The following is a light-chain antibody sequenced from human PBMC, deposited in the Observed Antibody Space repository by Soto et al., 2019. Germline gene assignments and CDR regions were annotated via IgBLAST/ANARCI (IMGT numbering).Light chain of an antibody. CDR2: DAS. Sequence: ENVLTQSPATLSLSPGERATLSCRASQSFGNYLAWSQQKPGQAPRLLISDASNRSTGIPARFTGSGSVTDFNLTISSLETEDFAVYDCQQRSSWPPSFGQGTKLEIK. J-gene: IGKJ2*01. V-gene: IGKV3-11*01. CDR3: QQRSSWPPS. CDR1: QSFGNY.